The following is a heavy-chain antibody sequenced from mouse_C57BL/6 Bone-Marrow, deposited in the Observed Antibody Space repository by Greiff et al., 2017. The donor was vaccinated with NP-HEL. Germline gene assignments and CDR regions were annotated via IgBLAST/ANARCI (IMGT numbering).Heavy chain of an antibody. Sequence: QVHVKQPGAELVRPGTSVKLSCKASGYTFTSYWMHWVKQRPGQGLEWIGVIDPSDSYTNYNQKFKGKATLTVDTSSSTAYMQLSSLTSEDSAVYYCARTEDYDGYYYAMDYWGQGTSVTVSS. D-gene: IGHD2-3*01. CDR1: GYTFTSYW. J-gene: IGHJ4*01. V-gene: IGHV1-59*01. CDR3: ARTEDYDGYYYAMDY. CDR2: IDPSDSYT.